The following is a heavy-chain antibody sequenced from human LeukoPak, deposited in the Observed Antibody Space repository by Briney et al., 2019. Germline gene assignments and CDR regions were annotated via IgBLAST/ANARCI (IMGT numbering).Heavy chain of an antibody. D-gene: IGHD2-8*02. Sequence: GGSLRLSCAASGFTFSVYSMNWVRQAPGKGLEWVAYIRDASTIYYAESVKGRFTISRGNAKNSLYLQMNSLRDDDTAVYYCARLVGRNTLVDYWGQGTLVIVSS. V-gene: IGHV3-48*02. CDR2: IRDASTI. CDR3: ARLVGRNTLVDY. CDR1: GFTFSVYS. J-gene: IGHJ4*02.